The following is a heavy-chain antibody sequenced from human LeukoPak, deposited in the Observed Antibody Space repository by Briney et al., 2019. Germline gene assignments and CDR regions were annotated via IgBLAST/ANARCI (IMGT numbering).Heavy chain of an antibody. CDR1: GFTFSNYA. D-gene: IGHD5-18*01. CDR2: ISGSGGST. V-gene: IGHV3-23*01. J-gene: IGHJ4*02. Sequence: PGGSLRLSCAASGFTFSNYAMSWVRQAPGKGLEWVSSISGSGGSTYYADSVKGRFTISRDNSKNTLYLQMNSLRAEDTAVYYCAGGRIQLWDWGQGTLVTVSS. CDR3: AGGRIQLWD.